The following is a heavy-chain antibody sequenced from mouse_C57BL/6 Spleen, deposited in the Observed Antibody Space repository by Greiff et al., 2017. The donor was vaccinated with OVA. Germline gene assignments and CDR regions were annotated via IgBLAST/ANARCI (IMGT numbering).Heavy chain of an antibody. CDR2: IYPGDGDT. CDR3: ARSHSNYFAWFAY. J-gene: IGHJ3*01. D-gene: IGHD2-5*01. CDR1: GYAFSSYW. Sequence: VQLQESGAELVKPGASVKISCKASGYAFSSYWMNWVKQRPGKGLEWIGQIYPGDGDTNYNGKFKGKATLTADKSSSTAYMQLSSLTSEDSAVYFCARSHSNYFAWFAYWGQGTLVTVSA. V-gene: IGHV1-80*01.